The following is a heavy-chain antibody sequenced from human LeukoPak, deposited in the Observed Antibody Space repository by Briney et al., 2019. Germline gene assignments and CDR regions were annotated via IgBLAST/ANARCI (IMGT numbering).Heavy chain of an antibody. J-gene: IGHJ4*02. CDR1: GGSISSGSYY. CDR2: IYTSGST. V-gene: IGHV4-61*02. CDR3: ARAHYDFWSGYLNLDY. D-gene: IGHD3-3*01. Sequence: SETLSLTCTVSGGSISSGSYYWSWIRQPAGKGLEWIGRIYTSGSTNYNPSLKSRVAISVDTSKNQFSLKLSSVTAADTAVYYCARAHYDFWSGYLNLDYWGQGTLVTVSS.